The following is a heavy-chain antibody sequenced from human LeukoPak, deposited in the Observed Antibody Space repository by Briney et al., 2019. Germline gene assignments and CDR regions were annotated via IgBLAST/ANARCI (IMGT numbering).Heavy chain of an antibody. J-gene: IGHJ6*02. V-gene: IGHV3-9*01. CDR1: GFTFDDYA. CDR3: VAAAGNDYYYYGMDV. Sequence: PGRSLRLSCAASGFTFDDYAMHWVRQAPGKGLEGVSGISWNSGSIGYADSVKGRFTICRDNAKNSLYLQMNSLRAEDTALYYCVAAAGNDYYYYGMDVWGQGTTVTVSS. D-gene: IGHD6-13*01. CDR2: ISWNSGSI.